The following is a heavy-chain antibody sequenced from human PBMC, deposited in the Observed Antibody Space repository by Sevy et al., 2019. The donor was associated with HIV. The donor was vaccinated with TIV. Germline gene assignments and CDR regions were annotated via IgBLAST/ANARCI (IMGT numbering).Heavy chain of an antibody. D-gene: IGHD3-22*01. CDR3: ARGGYYYDNAAYYALDS. J-gene: IGHJ4*02. V-gene: IGHV3-33*01. CDR1: GFTFSNYA. Sequence: GGSLRLSCAATGFTFSNYAMHWVRQAPGKGMEWVAIIWSDGAYQYHGNSVKGRFTISRANSKNTLYLQMNNVRVEDTAVYYCARGGYYYDNAAYYALDSWGQGTLVTVSS. CDR2: IWSDGAYQ.